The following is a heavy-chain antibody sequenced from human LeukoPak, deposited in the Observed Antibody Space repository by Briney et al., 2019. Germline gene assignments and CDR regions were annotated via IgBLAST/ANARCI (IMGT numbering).Heavy chain of an antibody. CDR3: ASDDYGGFDI. CDR2: ISSSSSYI. Sequence: GRSLRLSCAASGLTFSSYGMHWVRQAPGKGLEWVSSISSSSSYIYYADSVKGRFTISRDNAKNSLYLQMNSLRAEDTAVYYCASDDYGGFDIWGQGTMVTVSS. D-gene: IGHD4-23*01. J-gene: IGHJ3*02. CDR1: GLTFSSYG. V-gene: IGHV3-21*01.